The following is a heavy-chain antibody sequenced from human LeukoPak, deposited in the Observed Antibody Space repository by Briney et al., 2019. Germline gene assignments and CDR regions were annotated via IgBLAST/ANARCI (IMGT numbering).Heavy chain of an antibody. Sequence: GGSLRLSCAASGFTFSSYAMSWVRQAPGKGLEWVSAISGSGGSTYYTDSVKGRFTISRDNSKNTLYLQMNSLRAEDTAVYYCAKDREAIVVVILDYWGQGTLVTVSS. J-gene: IGHJ4*02. CDR2: ISGSGGST. CDR3: AKDREAIVVVILDY. CDR1: GFTFSSYA. V-gene: IGHV3-23*01. D-gene: IGHD3-22*01.